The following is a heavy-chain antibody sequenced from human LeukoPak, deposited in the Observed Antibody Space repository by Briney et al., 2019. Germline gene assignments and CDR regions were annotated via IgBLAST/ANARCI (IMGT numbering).Heavy chain of an antibody. CDR1: GGSISSNNW. J-gene: IGHJ5*02. CDR2: VYHSGST. CDR3: ARLTGANSPGWFDP. D-gene: IGHD4/OR15-4a*01. Sequence: SETLSLTCAVSGGSISSNNWWSWVRQPPGKGLEWIGEVYHSGSTNYNPSLKSRVTISVDKSQNQFSLKLSSMTAADTAVYYCARLTGANSPGWFDPWGQGIHVTVSS. V-gene: IGHV4-4*02.